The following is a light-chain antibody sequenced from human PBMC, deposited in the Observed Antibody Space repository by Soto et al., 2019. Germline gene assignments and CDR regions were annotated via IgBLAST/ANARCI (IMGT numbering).Light chain of an antibody. CDR1: QSIGSW. V-gene: IGKV1-5*03. CDR3: QQFNSSPYT. Sequence: DIQMTQSPSSLSASVGDRVTITCRASQSIGSWLAWYQQKPGKAPKLLIYEASSLESGVPSRFSGTGSGTEFTLTTSSLQPDDSAAYYCQQFNSSPYTFGQGTKVEIK. CDR2: EAS. J-gene: IGKJ2*01.